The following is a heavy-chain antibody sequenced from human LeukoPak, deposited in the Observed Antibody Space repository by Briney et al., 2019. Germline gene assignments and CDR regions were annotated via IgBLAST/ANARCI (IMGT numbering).Heavy chain of an antibody. Sequence: PSETLSLTCNVSGGPIGGHTFYWDWIRQPPGKGLEWIATIYYNGNTFYNPSLRSRVAISMDMSKSQFSLHLSSVTAAGTAVYYCARLTALAGHRGAFDIWGPGTLVTVSS. CDR3: ARLTALAGHRGAFDI. CDR2: IYYNGNT. CDR1: GGPIGGHTFY. J-gene: IGHJ3*02. D-gene: IGHD6-19*01. V-gene: IGHV4-39*01.